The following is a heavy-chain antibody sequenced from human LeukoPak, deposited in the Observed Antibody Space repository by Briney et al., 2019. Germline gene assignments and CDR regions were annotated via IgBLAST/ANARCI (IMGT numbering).Heavy chain of an antibody. J-gene: IGHJ4*02. V-gene: IGHV3-30*02. D-gene: IGHD4-11*01. CDR2: IGFDGNKK. CDR1: GFSCGGFG. CDR3: AKDLSYSFEIPAY. Sequence: TGGSLRLSCAASGFSCGGFGMHWVRQAPGQGLEWVAFIGFDGNKKYIRDSVKGRFTISRDNSGNTLFLQMNSLRAEDTGVYYCAKDLSYSFEIPAYWGQGTLVTVSS.